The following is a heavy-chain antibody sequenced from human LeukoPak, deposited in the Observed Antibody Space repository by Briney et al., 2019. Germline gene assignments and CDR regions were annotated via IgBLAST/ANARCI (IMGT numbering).Heavy chain of an antibody. Sequence: SETLSLTCTVSGYSISSGYYWGWIRQPPGKGLEWIGSIYHSGSTYYNPSLKSRVTISVDTSKNQFSLKLSSVTAADTAVYYCVRAQAIFGVRFDYWGQGALVTVSS. CDR1: GYSISSGYY. J-gene: IGHJ4*02. CDR2: IYHSGST. D-gene: IGHD3-3*01. V-gene: IGHV4-38-2*02. CDR3: VRAQAIFGVRFDY.